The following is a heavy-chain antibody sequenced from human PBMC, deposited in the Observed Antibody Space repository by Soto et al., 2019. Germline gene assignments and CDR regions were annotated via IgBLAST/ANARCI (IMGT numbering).Heavy chain of an antibody. D-gene: IGHD6-19*01. CDR3: ASDSGGPY. Sequence: SETLSLTCTVSGGSISSGDYYLSWIRQPPGTGPEWSGYIYYSGSTYYNPSPKSRVTISRDNAKNSLYWQMNSLTGEDTAEYFCASDSGGPYWGQGTLVTVSS. J-gene: IGHJ4*02. CDR1: GGSISSGDYY. CDR2: IYYSGST. V-gene: IGHV4-30-4*01.